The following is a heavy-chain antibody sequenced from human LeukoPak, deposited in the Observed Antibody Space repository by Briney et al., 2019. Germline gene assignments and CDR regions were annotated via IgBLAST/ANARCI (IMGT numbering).Heavy chain of an antibody. D-gene: IGHD1-26*01. V-gene: IGHV3-66*01. Sequence: PGGSLRLSCAASGFTVSINYMSWVRQAPGKGLEWVSLIYSDGTTNYADSVKGRFTISRDNSKNTLFLQMNSLRAEDTAVYYCARGKRGSYYYYYYMDVWGKGTTVTVSS. CDR1: GFTVSINY. J-gene: IGHJ6*03. CDR3: ARGKRGSYYYYYYMDV. CDR2: IYSDGTT.